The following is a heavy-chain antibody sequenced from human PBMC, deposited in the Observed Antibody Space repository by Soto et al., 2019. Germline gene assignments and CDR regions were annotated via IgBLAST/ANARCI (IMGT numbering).Heavy chain of an antibody. V-gene: IGHV4-31*03. J-gene: IGHJ6*02. CDR1: GGSISSGGYY. CDR3: ARGGYYFYYGMDV. CDR2: IYYSGST. Sequence: SETLSLTCTVSGGSISSGGYYWSWIRQHPGKGLEWIGYIYYSGSTYYNPSLKSRVTISVDTSKNQFSLKLSSVTAADTAVYYCARGGYYFYYGMDVWGQGTTVTVSS.